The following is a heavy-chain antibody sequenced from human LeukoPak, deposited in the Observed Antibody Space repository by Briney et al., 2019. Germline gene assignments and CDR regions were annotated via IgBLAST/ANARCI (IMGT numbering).Heavy chain of an antibody. CDR2: ISNSAI. CDR3: APPGDTMVRGVM. D-gene: IGHD3-10*01. V-gene: IGHV3-48*01. J-gene: IGHJ4*02. Sequence: GGSLRLSCATSGFTFTNYGMNWVRQAPGKGLEWVSYISNSAILYADSVKGRFTISRDNSKNTLYLQMNSLRAEDTAVYYCAPPGDTMVRGVMWGQGTLVTVSS. CDR1: GFTFTNYG.